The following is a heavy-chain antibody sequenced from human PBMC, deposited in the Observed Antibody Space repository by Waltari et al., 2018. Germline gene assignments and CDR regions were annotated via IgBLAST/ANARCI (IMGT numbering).Heavy chain of an antibody. CDR3: ARDGGASGSYDY. J-gene: IGHJ4*02. CDR2: IKEDGSAQ. Sequence: EVQLVESGGVLVQPGGSLRLSCEASGFMFSRYWMTWVSQAPGKGLEWVANIKEDGSAQTYGDSVRGRFIISRDNAQNSLYLQMNYLRAEDTAVYYCARDGGASGSYDYWGQGTLVTVSS. CDR1: GFMFSRYW. D-gene: IGHD3-10*01. V-gene: IGHV3-7*01.